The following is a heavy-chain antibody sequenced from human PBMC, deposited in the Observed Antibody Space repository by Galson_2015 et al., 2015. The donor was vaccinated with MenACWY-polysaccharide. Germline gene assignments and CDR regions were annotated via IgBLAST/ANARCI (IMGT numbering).Heavy chain of an antibody. D-gene: IGHD6-19*01. CDR2: ISGSGGST. CDR3: ARNGIEVAGSLKNHFDY. J-gene: IGHJ4*02. CDR1: GFTFSSYA. Sequence: SLRLSCAASGFTFSSYAMSWVRQAPGKGLEWVSTISGSGGSTYQADAVKGRVTISRDNFKNTPYLQMKSPRAEDTALYYCARNGIEVAGSLKNHFDYWGQGTLVTVSS. V-gene: IGHV3-23*01.